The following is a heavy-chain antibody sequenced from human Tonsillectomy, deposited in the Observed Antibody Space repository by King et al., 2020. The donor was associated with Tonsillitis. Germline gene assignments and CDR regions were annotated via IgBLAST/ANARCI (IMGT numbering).Heavy chain of an antibody. CDR3: ARDSGYYVMYV. J-gene: IGHJ6*02. Sequence: VQLVESGGGLVQPGGSLRLSCAASGFTFSSYSMNWVRQAPGKGLEWVSSIISSSNYIYNADSVKGRFTISRENANYSLYLQMNSMRAEYTSVYYCARDSGYYVMYVWGQGTTVTVSS. CDR1: GFTFSSYS. CDR2: IISSSNYI. V-gene: IGHV3-21*01.